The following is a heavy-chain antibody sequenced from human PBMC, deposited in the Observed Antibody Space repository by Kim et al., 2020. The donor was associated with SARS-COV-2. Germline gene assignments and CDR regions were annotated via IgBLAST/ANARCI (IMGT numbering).Heavy chain of an antibody. V-gene: IGHV4-61*02. CDR1: GGSISSGSYY. CDR2: IYTSGST. D-gene: IGHD1-26*01. Sequence: SETLSLTCTVSGGSISSGSYYWSWIRQPAGKGLEWIGRIYTSGSTNYNPSLKSRVTISVDTSKNQFSLKLSSVTAADTAVYYCAREGYSGSYREDYWGQGTLVTVSS. CDR3: AREGYSGSYREDY. J-gene: IGHJ4*02.